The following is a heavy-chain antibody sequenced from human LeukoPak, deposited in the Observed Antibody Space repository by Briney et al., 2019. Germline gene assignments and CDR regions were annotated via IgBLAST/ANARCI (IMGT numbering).Heavy chain of an antibody. D-gene: IGHD2-2*01. CDR1: GGSISSGGYY. CDR3: AREYQLSNDAFDI. Sequence: SETLSLTCTVSGGSISSGGYYWSWIRQHPGKGLEWIGYIYYSGSTYYNPSLKSRVTISVDTSKNQFSLKLSSVTAADTAVYYCAREYQLSNDAFDIWGQGTMVTVSS. CDR2: IYYSGST. V-gene: IGHV4-31*03. J-gene: IGHJ3*02.